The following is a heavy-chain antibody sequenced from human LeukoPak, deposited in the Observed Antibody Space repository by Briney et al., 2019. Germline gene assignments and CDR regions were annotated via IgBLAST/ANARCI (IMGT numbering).Heavy chain of an antibody. CDR1: GDSVSSNNAA. Sequence: SQTLSLTCAISGDSVSSNNAAWNWISQSPSRGLEWLGRTDYRSKWYNDYAESVKSRIIINADTSKNQFSLQLNSVTPEDTAVYYCARGRGSTGNDYWGQGTLVTVSS. J-gene: IGHJ4*02. CDR3: ARGRGSTGNDY. V-gene: IGHV6-1*01. CDR2: TDYRSKWYN. D-gene: IGHD1-1*01.